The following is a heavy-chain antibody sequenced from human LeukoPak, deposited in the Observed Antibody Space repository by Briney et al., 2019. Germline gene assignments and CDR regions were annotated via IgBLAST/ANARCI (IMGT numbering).Heavy chain of an antibody. V-gene: IGHV4-31*03. Sequence: SETLSLTCTVSGGSISSGGYYWSWIRQHPGKGLEWIGYIYYSGSTYYNPSLKSRVTISVDTSKNQFSLNLSSVTAADTAVYYCAREPQQRGFDYWGQGTLVTVSS. CDR3: AREPQQRGFDY. J-gene: IGHJ4*02. CDR2: IYYSGST. CDR1: GGSISSGGYY. D-gene: IGHD6-13*01.